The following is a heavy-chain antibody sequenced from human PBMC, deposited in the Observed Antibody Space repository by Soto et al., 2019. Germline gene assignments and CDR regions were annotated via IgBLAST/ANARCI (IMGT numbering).Heavy chain of an antibody. CDR3: ARGYLFSGQTSLAY. Sequence: QVQLQESGPGLVKPSQTLSLTCAVSGGSISRDGYYWSWIRHHPGKGLEWIGYIYYSGSTCYKPSLKRRVTISVHTSKNEFSLKLSFVTAADTAVYYCARGYLFSGQTSLAYSGQETLVTVAS. D-gene: IGHD5-12*01. V-gene: IGHV4-31*11. J-gene: IGHJ4*02. CDR2: IYYSGST. CDR1: GGSISRDGYY.